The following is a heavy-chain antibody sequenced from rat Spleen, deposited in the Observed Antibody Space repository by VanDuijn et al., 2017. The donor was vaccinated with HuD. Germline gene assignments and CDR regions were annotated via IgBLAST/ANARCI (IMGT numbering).Heavy chain of an antibody. J-gene: IGHJ3*01. Sequence: EVQLVESGGGLVQPGRSMKLSCAASGFTFSNYHMAWVRQAPTKGREWVASISSGGGGTYYPDSVKGRFTISRDNAKSTLYLQMNSLRSEDTATYYCTTVYGYNAPFAYWGQGTLVTVSS. CDR1: GFTFSNYH. V-gene: IGHV5-20*01. D-gene: IGHD1-9*01. CDR3: TTVYGYNAPFAY. CDR2: ISSGGGGT.